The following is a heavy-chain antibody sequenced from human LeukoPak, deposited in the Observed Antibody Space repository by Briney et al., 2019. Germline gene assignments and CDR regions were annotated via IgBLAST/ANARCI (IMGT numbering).Heavy chain of an antibody. V-gene: IGHV1-18*04. CDR2: ISAYNGNT. D-gene: IGHD6-13*01. CDR1: GYTFTSYY. CDR3: TRGHRGYSSSWWVWFDP. Sequence: ASVKVSCKASGYTFTSYYMHWVRQAPGQGLEWMGWISAYNGNTNYAQKLQGRVTMTTDTSTSTAYMELRSLRSDDTAVYYCTRGHRGYSSSWWVWFDPWGQGTLVTVSS. J-gene: IGHJ5*02.